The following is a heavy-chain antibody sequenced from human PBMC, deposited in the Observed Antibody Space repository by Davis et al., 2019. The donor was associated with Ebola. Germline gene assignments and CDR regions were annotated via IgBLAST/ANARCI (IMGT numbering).Heavy chain of an antibody. Sequence: SETLSLTCAVYGGSFSGYYWNWIRQPPGKGLEWIGEINHSGSTNYNPSLKSRVTISIDTSKNQFSLNLSSVTTADTAVYYCARDDLGFDYWGQGTLVTVSS. D-gene: IGHD3-16*01. CDR1: GGSFSGYY. J-gene: IGHJ4*02. V-gene: IGHV4-34*01. CDR2: INHSGST. CDR3: ARDDLGFDY.